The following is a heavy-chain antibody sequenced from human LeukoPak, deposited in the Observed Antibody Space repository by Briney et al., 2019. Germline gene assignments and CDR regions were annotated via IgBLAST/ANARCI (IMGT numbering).Heavy chain of an antibody. V-gene: IGHV3-23*01. Sequence: GGSLRLSCAASGFTFSTYAMSWVRQIPGKGLEWVSAISGSDDGTYYADSVKGRFTISRDNSRNTLHLQMNTLRAEDTAVYYCARDSSGWYHWFDSWGQGTLVTVSS. CDR3: ARDSSGWYHWFDS. CDR2: ISGSDDGT. D-gene: IGHD6-19*01. CDR1: GFTFSTYA. J-gene: IGHJ5*01.